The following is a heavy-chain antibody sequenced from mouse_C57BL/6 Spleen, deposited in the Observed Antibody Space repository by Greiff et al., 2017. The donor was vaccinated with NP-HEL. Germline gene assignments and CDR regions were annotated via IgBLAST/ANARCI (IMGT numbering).Heavy chain of an antibody. CDR1: GYSITSGYY. CDR3: ASHFYYFDY. V-gene: IGHV3-6*01. CDR2: ISYDGSN. Sequence: EVKLQESGPGLVKPSQSLSLTCSVTGYSITSGYYWNWIRQFPGNKLEWMGYISYDGSNNYNPSLKNRISITRDTSKNQFFLKLNSVTTEDTATYYCASHFYYFDYWGQGTTLTVSS. J-gene: IGHJ2*01.